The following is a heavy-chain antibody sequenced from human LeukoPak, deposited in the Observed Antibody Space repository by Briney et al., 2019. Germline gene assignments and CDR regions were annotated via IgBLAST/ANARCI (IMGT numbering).Heavy chain of an antibody. D-gene: IGHD1-14*01. V-gene: IGHV4-59*08. CDR2: IYSRGNT. CDR3: ARHGNHGGSHRAFDI. Sequence: PSETLSLTCTVSGGSITSYYWSWIRQPPGKGLEWIGYIYSRGNTKYTPSLNSRVIISVDTSKNHFSLKLSSVTAADTALYYCARHGNHGGSHRAFDIWGQGTMVTVSS. CDR1: GGSITSYY. J-gene: IGHJ3*02.